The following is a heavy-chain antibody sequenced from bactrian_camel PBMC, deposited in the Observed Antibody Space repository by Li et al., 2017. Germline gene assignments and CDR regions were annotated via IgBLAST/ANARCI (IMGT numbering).Heavy chain of an antibody. CDR2: IYTDDGST. CDR3: ATGILFDY. CDR1: GVTFRTYV. Sequence: VQLVESGGGSVQAGGSLRLSCAAFGVTFRTYVVTWVRQAPGEEREGVATIYTDDGSTYYADSVKDRFTISRDNAKNTVYLQMNSLKSEDTARYYCATGILFDYWGQGTQVTVS. V-gene: IGHV3S40*01. J-gene: IGHJ6*01.